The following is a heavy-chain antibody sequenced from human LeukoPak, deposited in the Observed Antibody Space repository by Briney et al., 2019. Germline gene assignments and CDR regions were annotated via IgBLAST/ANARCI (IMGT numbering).Heavy chain of an antibody. Sequence: GGSLRLSCSASGFTFSFYAIGWVRQAPGKGLEYVSAISSNGGNTYYADSVKGRFTISRDNSKNTLYLQMNSLRADDTAVYYCVKGFPHYYDSSGFGAFDVWGQGTIVTVSS. CDR1: GFTFSFYA. CDR2: ISSNGGNT. CDR3: VKGFPHYYDSSGFGAFDV. J-gene: IGHJ3*01. V-gene: IGHV3-64D*09. D-gene: IGHD3-22*01.